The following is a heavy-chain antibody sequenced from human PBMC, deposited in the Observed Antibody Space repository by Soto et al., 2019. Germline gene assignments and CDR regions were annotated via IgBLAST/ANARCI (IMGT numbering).Heavy chain of an antibody. CDR3: ARGASP. CDR2: MNPNSGNT. V-gene: IGHV1-8*01. J-gene: IGHJ5*02. CDR1: GYTFTSSD. Sequence: QVQLVQSGAEVKKPGASVKVSCKASGYTFTSSDINWVRQATGRGLEWLGWMNPNSGNTGYAQKFQGRITLTRSTSINTAYLELSSLSSDDSAVYYCARGASPWGQGTLVTVSS.